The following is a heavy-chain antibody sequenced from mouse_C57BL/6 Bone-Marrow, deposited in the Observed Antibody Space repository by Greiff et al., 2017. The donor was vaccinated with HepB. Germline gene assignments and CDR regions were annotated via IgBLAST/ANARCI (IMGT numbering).Heavy chain of an antibody. CDR1: GYAFSSSW. V-gene: IGHV1-82*01. D-gene: IGHD2-3*01. CDR2: IYPGDGDT. CDR3: APDGYYSDY. Sequence: QVQLQQSGPELVKPGASVKISCKASGYAFSSSWMNWVKQRPGKGLEWIGRIYPGDGDTNYNGKFKGKATLTADKSSSTAYMQLSSLTSEVSAVYFCAPDGYYSDYWGQGTTLTVSS. J-gene: IGHJ2*01.